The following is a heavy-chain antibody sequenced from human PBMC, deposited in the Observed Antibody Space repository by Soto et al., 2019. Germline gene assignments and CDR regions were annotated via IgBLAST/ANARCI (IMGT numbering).Heavy chain of an antibody. V-gene: IGHV4-61*08. Sequence: TLRLTWTVAYGSIIGVGDCCSWIRQPPGKGLEWIGYIYYSGSTNYNPSLKSRVTISVDTSKNQFSLKLSSVTAADTAVYYCARSLYCNSTSCYGYHWFDPWGQGTLVTGSS. CDR1: YGSIIGVGDC. D-gene: IGHD2-2*01. J-gene: IGHJ5*02. CDR2: IYYSGST. CDR3: ARSLYCNSTSCYGYHWFDP.